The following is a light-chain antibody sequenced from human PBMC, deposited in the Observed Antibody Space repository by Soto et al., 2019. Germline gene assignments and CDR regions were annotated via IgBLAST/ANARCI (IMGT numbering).Light chain of an antibody. J-gene: IGKJ1*01. CDR2: EAS. V-gene: IGKV1-5*03. CDR1: QNINSW. CDR3: QQYNTYST. Sequence: DIHMTQSPSTLSASVGDRVTITFRASQNINSWLAWYQQKPGKAPKLLIYEASTLERGVPSRFGGSGSGTEFTLTISSLQSDDFATYFCQQYNTYSTFGQGTKVDIK.